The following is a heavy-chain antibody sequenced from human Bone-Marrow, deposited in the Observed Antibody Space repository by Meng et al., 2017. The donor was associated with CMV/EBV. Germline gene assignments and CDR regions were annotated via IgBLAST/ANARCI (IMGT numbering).Heavy chain of an antibody. V-gene: IGHV3-30*04. D-gene: IGHD4-17*01. CDR1: GFTFSSYA. CDR3: AREMTTVTTGRWYYFDY. J-gene: IGHJ4*02. Sequence: GESLKISCAASGFTFSSYAMHWVRQAPGKGLEWVAVISYDGSNKYYADSVKGRFTISRDNSKNTLSLQMNSLRAEDMAVYYCAREMTTVTTGRWYYFDYWGQGTLVTVSS. CDR2: ISYDGSNK.